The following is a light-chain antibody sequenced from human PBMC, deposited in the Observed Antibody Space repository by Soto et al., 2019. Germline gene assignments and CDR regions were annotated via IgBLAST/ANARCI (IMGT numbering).Light chain of an antibody. Sequence: PSSLSASVGDRVTITCRASQSISSYLNWYQQKPGKAPKLLIYAASSLQSGVPSRFSGSGSGTDFTLTISSLQPEDFATYYCQQSYRTPVTFGGGTKVDIK. CDR3: QQSYRTPVT. CDR2: AAS. CDR1: QSISSY. J-gene: IGKJ4*01. V-gene: IGKV1-39*01.